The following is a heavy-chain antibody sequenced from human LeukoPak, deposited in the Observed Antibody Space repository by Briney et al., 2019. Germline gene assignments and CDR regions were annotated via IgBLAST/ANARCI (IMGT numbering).Heavy chain of an antibody. Sequence: PSETLSLTCTVSGGSISSGGYYWSWIRQHPGKSLEWIGYIYYSGSTYYNPSLKSRVTISVDTSKNQFSLKLSSVTAADTAVYYCARAPIRSEVDYWGQGTLVTVSS. CDR3: ARAPIRSEVDY. CDR2: IYYSGST. J-gene: IGHJ4*02. D-gene: IGHD2-15*01. CDR1: GGSISSGGYY. V-gene: IGHV4-31*03.